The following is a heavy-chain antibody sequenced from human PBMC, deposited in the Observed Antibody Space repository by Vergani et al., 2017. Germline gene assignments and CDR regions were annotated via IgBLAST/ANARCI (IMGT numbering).Heavy chain of an antibody. CDR2: IYTTGST. CDR3: ARGSTHWKQGAFDI. J-gene: IGHJ3*02. V-gene: IGHV4-61*02. CDR1: GDSIFSGNYY. D-gene: IGHD1-1*01. Sequence: QVQLQESGPGLMKPSQTLSLTCTVSGDSIFSGNYYWSWIRQPAENELEWIGRIYTTGSTNYNPSLESRVTMSLDSSSNRFSLSLSSVTAADTAIYFCARGSTHWKQGAFDIWGQGTLVTVSS.